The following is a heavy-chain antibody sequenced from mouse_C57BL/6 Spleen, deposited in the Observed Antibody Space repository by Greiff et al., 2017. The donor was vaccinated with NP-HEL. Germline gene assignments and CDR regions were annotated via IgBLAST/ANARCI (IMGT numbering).Heavy chain of an antibody. CDR3: ARPTVVATGYFDV. D-gene: IGHD1-1*01. V-gene: IGHV1-69*01. CDR1: GYTFTSYW. Sequence: QVQLQQPGAELVMPGASVKLSCKASGYTFTSYWMHWVKQRPGQGLEWIGAIDPSDSYTNYNQKFKGKSTLTVDTSSSTAYMQLSSLTSEYSAVYYCARPTVVATGYFDVWGTGTTVTVSS. J-gene: IGHJ1*03. CDR2: IDPSDSYT.